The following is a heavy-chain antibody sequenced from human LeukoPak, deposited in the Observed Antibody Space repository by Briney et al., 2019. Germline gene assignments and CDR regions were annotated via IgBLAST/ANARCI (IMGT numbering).Heavy chain of an antibody. CDR2: ISSSGSTI. Sequence: GSLRLSCAASGFTFSSYEMNWVRQAPGKGLEWVSYISSSGSTIYYADSVKGRFTISRDNAKNTLYLQMNSLRAEDTAVYYCARLITVGYFDYWGQGTLVTVSS. D-gene: IGHD5-24*01. CDR1: GFTFSSYE. J-gene: IGHJ4*02. CDR3: ARLITVGYFDY. V-gene: IGHV3-48*03.